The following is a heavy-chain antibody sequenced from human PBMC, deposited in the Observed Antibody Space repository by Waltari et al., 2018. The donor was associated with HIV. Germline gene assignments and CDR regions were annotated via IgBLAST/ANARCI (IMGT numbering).Heavy chain of an antibody. CDR3: ARSSWHDY. D-gene: IGHD6-13*01. Sequence: EVQLVESGGGLVRPGGSLRLSCAASGFTFSTYLMNWVRQAPGKELEWVAKIKQDGSERHYVDSVKGRFTISRDNAKNSLYLQMNSLRAEDTAVYYCARSSWHDYWGQGTLVTVSS. CDR1: GFTFSTYL. V-gene: IGHV3-7*01. CDR2: IKQDGSER. J-gene: IGHJ4*02.